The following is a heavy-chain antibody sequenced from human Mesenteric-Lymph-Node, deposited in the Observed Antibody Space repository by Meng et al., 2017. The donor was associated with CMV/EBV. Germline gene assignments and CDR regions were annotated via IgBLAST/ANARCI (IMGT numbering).Heavy chain of an antibody. V-gene: IGHV3-7*01. Sequence: GESLKISCAASTFSFSSYEMNWVRQAPGKGLEWVAIIKRDGSEKYYVDSMKGRFTISTDNAKNTLYLQMNSLRVEDTAIYYCARSNHYGAWIFGFDVWGQGAMVTVSS. J-gene: IGHJ3*01. CDR2: IKRDGSEK. D-gene: IGHD4/OR15-4a*01. CDR1: TFSFSSYE. CDR3: ARSNHYGAWIFGFDV.